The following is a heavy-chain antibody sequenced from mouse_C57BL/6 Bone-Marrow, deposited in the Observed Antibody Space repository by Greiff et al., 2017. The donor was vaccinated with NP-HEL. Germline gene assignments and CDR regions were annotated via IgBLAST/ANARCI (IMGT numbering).Heavy chain of an antibody. CDR3: ASPSFAY. CDR2: IHPTSGST. CDR1: GYTFTSYW. V-gene: IGHV1-64*01. J-gene: IGHJ3*01. Sequence: QVQLQQPGAELVKPGASVTLSCKAPGYTFTSYWMHWVKQRPGQGLEWIGMIHPTSGSTNYNEKFKRKATLTVDKSSSTAYMQLSSLTSEGSAVDYSASPSFAYGGQGTLGTVSA.